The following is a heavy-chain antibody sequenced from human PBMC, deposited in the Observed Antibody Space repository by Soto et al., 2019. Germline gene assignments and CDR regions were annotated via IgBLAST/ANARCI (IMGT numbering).Heavy chain of an antibody. CDR1: GVTFSSYA. J-gene: IGHJ1*01. CDR2: ISGSGGST. D-gene: IGHD2-21*01. CDR3: VKSAGLVVGYFQH. Sequence: GGSLRLSCAASGVTFSSYAMSWVRQAPGKGLEWVSAISGSGGSTYYADSVKGRFTISRDNSKNTLYLQMSSLRAEDTAVYYCVKSAGLVVGYFQHWGQGTLVTVSS. V-gene: IGHV3-23*01.